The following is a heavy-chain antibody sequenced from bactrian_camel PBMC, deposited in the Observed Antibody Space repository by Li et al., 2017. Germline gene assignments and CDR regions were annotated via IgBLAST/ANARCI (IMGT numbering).Heavy chain of an antibody. CDR1: GFTGSSGTC. D-gene: IGHD3*01. J-gene: IGHJ4*01. V-gene: IGHV3S6*01. CDR3: AADFNPRACRVGRTPELYDYNI. CDR2: IYRDNGYT. Sequence: HVQLVESGGGLVQPGGSLRLSCAASGFTGSSGTCMAWFRQAPGKERERVATIYRDNGYTSYADSVKGRFTISQDDRKSTVFLQMNTLEPEDSATYYCAADFNPRACRVGRTPELYDYNIWGQGTQVTVS.